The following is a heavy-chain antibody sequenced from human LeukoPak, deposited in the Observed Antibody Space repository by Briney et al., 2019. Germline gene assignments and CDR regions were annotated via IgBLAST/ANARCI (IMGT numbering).Heavy chain of an antibody. J-gene: IGHJ6*03. CDR2: INPNSGRT. V-gene: IGHV1-2*02. D-gene: IGHD2-15*01. CDR3: ARAFYCSGGSCSPLVPYYYYYMDV. CDR1: GYTFTGYY. Sequence: ASVKVSCKASGYTFTGYYMHWVRQAPGQGLEWMGWINPNSGRTNYAQKFQGRVTMTRDTSISTAYMELSRLRSDDTAVYYCARAFYCSGGSCSPLVPYYYYYMDVWGKGTTVTVSS.